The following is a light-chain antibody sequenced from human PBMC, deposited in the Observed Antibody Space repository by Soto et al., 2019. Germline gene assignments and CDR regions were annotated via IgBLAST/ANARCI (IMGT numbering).Light chain of an antibody. CDR2: LNSDGSH. Sequence: QLVLTQSPSASASLGASVKLTCTLSSGHSSYAIAWHQQQPEKGPRYLMKLNSDGSHSKGDGIPDRFSGSSSGAERYLTISLLQSEDETDYYCQTWDTGIRVVFGGGTKLTVL. CDR1: SGHSSYA. V-gene: IGLV4-69*01. CDR3: QTWDTGIRVV. J-gene: IGLJ2*01.